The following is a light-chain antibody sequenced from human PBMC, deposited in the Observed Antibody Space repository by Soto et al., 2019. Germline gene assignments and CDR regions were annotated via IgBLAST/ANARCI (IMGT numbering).Light chain of an antibody. Sequence: DIQMTQSPSTLSASVGDRVTITCRASQSISSWLAWYQQKPGKAPKLLIYKASSLESGVPSRFSGSGSGTEFPLTISSLQPDDFATSYCQQYNSYSTFGQGTKVEIK. CDR1: QSISSW. V-gene: IGKV1-5*03. CDR2: KAS. J-gene: IGKJ1*01. CDR3: QQYNSYST.